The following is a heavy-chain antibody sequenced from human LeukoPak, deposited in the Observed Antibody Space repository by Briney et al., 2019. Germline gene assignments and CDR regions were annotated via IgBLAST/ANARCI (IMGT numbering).Heavy chain of an antibody. Sequence: SETLSLTCTVSGGSISSSSYYWGWIRQPPGKGLEWIGSIYYSGSTYYNPSLKSRVTISVDTSKNQFSLKLSSVTAADTAVYYCARVTRRTMIVSKRGQVDYWGQGTLVTVSS. J-gene: IGHJ4*02. CDR2: IYYSGST. CDR3: ARVTRRTMIVSKRGQVDY. CDR1: GGSISSSSYY. D-gene: IGHD3-22*01. V-gene: IGHV4-39*01.